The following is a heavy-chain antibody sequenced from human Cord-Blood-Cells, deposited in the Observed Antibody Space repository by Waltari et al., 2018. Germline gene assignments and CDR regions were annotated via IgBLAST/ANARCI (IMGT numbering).Heavy chain of an antibody. V-gene: IGHV4-38-2*02. CDR3: ARSFCSSTSCLNWFDP. D-gene: IGHD2-2*01. CDR1: GYSISSGYY. J-gene: IGHJ5*02. Sequence: QVQLQESGPGLVKPSETLSLTCTVSGYSISSGYYCGWIWQPPGKGLEWIGSIYHSGSTYYNPSLKSRVTISVDTSKNQFSLKLSSVTAADTAVYYCARSFCSSTSCLNWFDPWGQGTLVTVSS. CDR2: IYHSGST.